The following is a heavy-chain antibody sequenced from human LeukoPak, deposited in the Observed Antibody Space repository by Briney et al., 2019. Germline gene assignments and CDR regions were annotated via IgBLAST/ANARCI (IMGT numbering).Heavy chain of an antibody. D-gene: IGHD2-2*01. CDR3: ARDGGRSTDFDY. CDR2: IKQDGSER. CDR1: GFMFSRHW. Sequence: TGGSLRLSCAPSGFMFSRHWMSWVRQAPGKGPEWVANIKQDGSERYYVDSVKGRFTISRDNAKNSLYLQMNSLRAEDTAVYYCARDGGRSTDFDYWGQGTLVTVSS. J-gene: IGHJ4*02. V-gene: IGHV3-7*01.